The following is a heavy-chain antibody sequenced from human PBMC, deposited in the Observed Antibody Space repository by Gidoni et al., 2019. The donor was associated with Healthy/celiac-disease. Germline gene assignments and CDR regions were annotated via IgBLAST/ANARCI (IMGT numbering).Heavy chain of an antibody. D-gene: IGHD3-10*01. CDR2: IYYSGST. V-gene: IGHV4-59*01. CDR3: ARDLTPVGTRVRGVMRYYYGMDV. J-gene: IGHJ6*02. Sequence: QVQLQESGPGLVKSSETLSLTCTVSGGSISSSYWSWIRQPPGKGLEWIGYIYYSGSTNYNPSLKGRVTISVDTSKNQFSLKLSSVTAADTAVYYCARDLTPVGTRVRGVMRYYYGMDVWGQGTTVTVAS. CDR1: GGSISSSY.